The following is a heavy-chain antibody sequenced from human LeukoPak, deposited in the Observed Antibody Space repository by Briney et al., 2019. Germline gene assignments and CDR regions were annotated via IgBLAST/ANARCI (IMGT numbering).Heavy chain of an antibody. J-gene: IGHJ6*04. CDR3: ARDLSIVAAAGFLGIPWDV. V-gene: IGHV4-39*07. D-gene: IGHD6-13*01. CDR2: IYYSEST. Sequence: SETLSLTCTVSGGSISSSSYYWGWIRQPPGKGLEWIGSIYYSESTYYNPSLKSRVTISVDTSKNQFSLKLSSVTAADTAVYYCARDLSIVAAAGFLGIPWDVWGKGTTVTVSS. CDR1: GGSISSSSYY.